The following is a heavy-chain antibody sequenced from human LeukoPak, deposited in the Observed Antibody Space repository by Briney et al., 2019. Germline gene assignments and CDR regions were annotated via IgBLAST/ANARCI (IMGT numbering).Heavy chain of an antibody. Sequence: GSLRLSCAASGFTFSNAWMSWVRQAPGKGLEWVGRIKSKTDGGTTDYAAPVKGRFTISRDDSKSTLYLQMNSLKTEDSAVYYCTIDYGDYEGDYYFDYWGQGTLVTVSS. V-gene: IGHV3-15*01. CDR1: GFTFSNAW. CDR3: TIDYGDYEGDYYFDY. CDR2: IKSKTDGGTT. D-gene: IGHD4-17*01. J-gene: IGHJ4*02.